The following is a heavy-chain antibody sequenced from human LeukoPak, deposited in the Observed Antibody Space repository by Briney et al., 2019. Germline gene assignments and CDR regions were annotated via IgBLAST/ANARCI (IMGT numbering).Heavy chain of an antibody. CDR1: GGSISSYY. V-gene: IGHV4-59*01. Sequence: PSETLSLTCTVSGGSISSYYWSWIRQPPGKGLEWIGYIYYSGSTNYNPSLKSRVTISVDTSKNQFSLKLSSVTAADTAVYYCARTGYCSGGSCYPTWDYWGQGTLVAVSS. D-gene: IGHD2-15*01. CDR2: IYYSGST. J-gene: IGHJ4*02. CDR3: ARTGYCSGGSCYPTWDY.